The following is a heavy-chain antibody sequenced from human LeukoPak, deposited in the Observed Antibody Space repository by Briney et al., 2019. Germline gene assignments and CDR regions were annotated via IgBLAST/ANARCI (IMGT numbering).Heavy chain of an antibody. D-gene: IGHD6-19*01. V-gene: IGHV1-18*01. CDR3: ARDQGSGWPLGYY. J-gene: IGHJ4*02. CDR1: GYTFTSYG. CDR2: ISGYNGNT. Sequence: GASVKVSCKASGYTFTSYGISWVRQAPGQGLEWMGWISGYNGNTNYAQKFQGRVTMTRDTSISTAYMELSRLRSDDTAVYYCARDQGSGWPLGYYWGQGTLVTVSS.